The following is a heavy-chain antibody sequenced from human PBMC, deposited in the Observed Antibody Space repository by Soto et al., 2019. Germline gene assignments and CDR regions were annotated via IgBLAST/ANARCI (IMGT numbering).Heavy chain of an antibody. Sequence: EVQLLESGGGLVQPGGSLRLSCAASGFTFSSYAMSWVRQAPGKGLEWVSAISGSGGSTYYADSVKGRFTISRDNSKNTLYLQMNSLRAEDTAVYYCAKGLGYCSSSSCQPSYYYYGMDVWGQGTTVTVSS. J-gene: IGHJ6*02. CDR2: ISGSGGST. V-gene: IGHV3-23*01. D-gene: IGHD2-2*01. CDR1: GFTFSSYA. CDR3: AKGLGYCSSSSCQPSYYYYGMDV.